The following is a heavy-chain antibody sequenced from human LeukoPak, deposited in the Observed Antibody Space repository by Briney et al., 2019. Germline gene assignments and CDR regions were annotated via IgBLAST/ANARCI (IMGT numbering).Heavy chain of an antibody. CDR3: ARDGDYGGYFGY. CDR2: IIPILGIA. Sequence: SVKVSCKASGGTFSSYAISWVRQAPGQGLEWMGRIIPILGIANYAQKFQGRVTITADKSTSTAYMELSSLRSEDTAVYYCARDGDYGGYFGYWGQGTLVTVSS. D-gene: IGHD4-17*01. J-gene: IGHJ4*02. CDR1: GGTFSSYA. V-gene: IGHV1-69*04.